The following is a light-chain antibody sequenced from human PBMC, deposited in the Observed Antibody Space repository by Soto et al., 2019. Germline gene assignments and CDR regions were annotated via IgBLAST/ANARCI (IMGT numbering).Light chain of an antibody. CDR1: QSISSY. Sequence: EIVLTQSPATLSLSPGERATLSCGASQSISSYLAWYQQKPGLAPRLLIYDASNRATGIPDRFSGSGSGPDFPLTISRLEPEDFAVYYCQQYGSSPQTFGPGTKVDIK. CDR3: QQYGSSPQT. CDR2: DAS. J-gene: IGKJ3*01. V-gene: IGKV3D-20*01.